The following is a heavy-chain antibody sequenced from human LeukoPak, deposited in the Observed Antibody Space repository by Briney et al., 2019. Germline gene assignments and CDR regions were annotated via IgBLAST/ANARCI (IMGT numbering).Heavy chain of an antibody. CDR1: GCSVSNSVYY. V-gene: IGHV4-39*01. CDR2: IYYSGNT. Sequence: PSETLSLTCTDSGCSVSNSVYYWVWMAPPPGKGLVWIGSIYYSGNTYHNPSLKSRVTISVDTPKNQFSLKLNSVTAADTAVYYCARHDYYASSGDRAYWGQGILVFVSS. D-gene: IGHD3-22*01. J-gene: IGHJ4*02. CDR3: ARHDYYASSGDRAY.